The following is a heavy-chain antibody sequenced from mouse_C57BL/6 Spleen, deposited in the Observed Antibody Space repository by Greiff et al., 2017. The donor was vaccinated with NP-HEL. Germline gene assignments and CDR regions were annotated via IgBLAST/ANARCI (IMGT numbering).Heavy chain of an antibody. V-gene: IGHV3-6*01. D-gene: IGHD4-1*01. CDR1: GYSITSGYY. CDR3: ARDGI. J-gene: IGHJ3*01. Sequence: EVQLQESGPGLVKPSQSLSLTCSVTGYSITSGYYWNWIRQFPGNKLEWMGYISYDGSNNYNPSLKNRISITRDTSKNQFFLKLNSVTTEDTDTYYCARDGIGGQGTLVTVSA. CDR2: ISYDGSN.